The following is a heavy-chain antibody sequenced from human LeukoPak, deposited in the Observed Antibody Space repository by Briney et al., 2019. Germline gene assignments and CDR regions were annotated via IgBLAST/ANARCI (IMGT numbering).Heavy chain of an antibody. Sequence: GGSLRLSCAASGFTVSSNYMSWVRQAPGKGLEWVSVICSGGSTYYADSVKGRFTISRDNSKNTLYLQMNSLRAEDTAVYYCATFVGIAVAGTGTYFDYWGQATLVTVSS. CDR3: ATFVGIAVAGTGTYFDY. D-gene: IGHD6-19*01. CDR2: ICSGGST. J-gene: IGHJ4*02. CDR1: GFTVSSNY. V-gene: IGHV3-53*05.